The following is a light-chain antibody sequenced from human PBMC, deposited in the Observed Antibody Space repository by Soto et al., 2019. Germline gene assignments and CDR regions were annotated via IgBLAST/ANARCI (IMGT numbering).Light chain of an antibody. CDR1: QSVSSN. CDR3: QQYHNWPSFT. J-gene: IGKJ3*01. V-gene: IGKV3-15*01. CDR2: AAS. Sequence: EIVMTQSPATLSVSPGERATLSCRASQSVSSNVAWYQHKPGQAPRLLIYAASTRATGIPARFSGTRSGTEFTLTISSLQSEDFAVYYCQQYHNWPSFTFGPGTKVDIK.